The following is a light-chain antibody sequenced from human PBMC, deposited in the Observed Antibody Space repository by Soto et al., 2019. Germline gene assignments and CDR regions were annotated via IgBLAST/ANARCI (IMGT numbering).Light chain of an antibody. CDR1: QSVSTN. V-gene: IGKV3-15*01. CDR3: QQYNNWPQT. CDR2: GSS. J-gene: IGKJ1*01. Sequence: ETVMTQSPATLSVSPGERATLSCRASQSVSTNLAWYQQKPGQSPRLLIYGSSPRATGIPARFSGSGSGTEFTLTISSLQSEDFAVYYCQQYNNWPQTFGQGTKGDIK.